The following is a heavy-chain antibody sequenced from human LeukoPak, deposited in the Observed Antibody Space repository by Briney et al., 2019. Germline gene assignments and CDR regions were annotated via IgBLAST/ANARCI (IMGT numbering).Heavy chain of an antibody. CDR1: GFTFSNYW. Sequence: GGSLRLSCAASGFTFSNYWMSWVRQAPGKGLEWVANMNRDGSEKNYVDSMKGRITISRDNAENSLYLQMNSLRAEDTALYYCVYCSSSSCYKTGNYFDSWGQGTPVTVSS. V-gene: IGHV3-7*03. D-gene: IGHD2-2*02. J-gene: IGHJ4*02. CDR2: MNRDGSEK. CDR3: VYCSSSSCYKTGNYFDS.